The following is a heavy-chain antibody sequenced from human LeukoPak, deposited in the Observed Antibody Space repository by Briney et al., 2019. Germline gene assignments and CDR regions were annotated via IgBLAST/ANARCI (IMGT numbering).Heavy chain of an antibody. V-gene: IGHV3-23*01. Sequence: GGSLRLSCAASGFTFSTYAMNWVRQAPGKGLEWVSHISGSGGTTYYADSVKGRFTISRDNSKNTLYLQMNSLRAEDTAVYYCARRGSSGYNAFDIWGQGTMVTVSS. CDR2: ISGSGGTT. J-gene: IGHJ3*02. CDR1: GFTFSTYA. D-gene: IGHD3-22*01. CDR3: ARRGSSGYNAFDI.